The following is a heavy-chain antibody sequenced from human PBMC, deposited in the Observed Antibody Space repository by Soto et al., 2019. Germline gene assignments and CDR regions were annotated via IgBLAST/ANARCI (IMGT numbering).Heavy chain of an antibody. J-gene: IGHJ5*02. CDR1: GASVTGTTYY. Sequence: QLQLQESGPGLVKPSETLSLTCSVSGASVTGTTYYWGWIRQSPGKGLEWIGNIYHNGRTDYTPAREKRVAMSIGASKTQFAPRLTSVTAADTAMYNSARQVTGTRRFNGFDPWGQGTLGNAS. CDR3: ARQVTGTRRFNGFDP. D-gene: IGHD1-7*01. CDR2: IYHNGRT. V-gene: IGHV4-39*01.